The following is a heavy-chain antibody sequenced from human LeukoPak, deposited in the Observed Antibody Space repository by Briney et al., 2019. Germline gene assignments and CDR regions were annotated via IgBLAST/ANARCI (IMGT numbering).Heavy chain of an antibody. CDR2: IKEEGSEK. D-gene: IGHD2-21*02. CDR1: VFTSSSYW. J-gene: IGHJ4*02. CDR3: ARDPGGDCHSCLDY. V-gene: IGHV3-7*01. Sequence: GGALRLSCVASVFTSSSYWMSWVRQVPGKGLEWVANIKEEGSEKYYVDSVKGRFTISRDNAENSLYLQMNSLRVEDTAVYYCARDPGGDCHSCLDYWGEGALVTVSS.